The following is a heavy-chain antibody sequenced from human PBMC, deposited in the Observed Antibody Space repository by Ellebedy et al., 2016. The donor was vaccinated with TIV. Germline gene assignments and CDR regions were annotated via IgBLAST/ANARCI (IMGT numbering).Heavy chain of an antibody. CDR2: ISHSGST. CDR3: ARTYDFWSGSWFDP. V-gene: IGHV4-30-4*01. J-gene: IGHJ5*02. Sequence: SETLSLTCTVSDRSISSDDYHWSWIRQPPVKGLEWIGYISHSGSTYYSPSLKSRLTISIDTSKNQFSLKLTSVTVADTAVYYCARTYDFWSGSWFDPWGQGTLVAVSP. CDR1: DRSISSDDYH. D-gene: IGHD3-3*01.